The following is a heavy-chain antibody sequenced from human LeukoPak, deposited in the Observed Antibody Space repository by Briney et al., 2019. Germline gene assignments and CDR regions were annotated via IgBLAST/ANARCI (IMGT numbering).Heavy chain of an antibody. CDR1: GLTFSGQW. J-gene: IGHJ5*02. CDR2: IKHDGSEK. V-gene: IGHV3-7*01. Sequence: GGSLRLSCVASGLTFSGQWMNWVRQAPGQGLEWVANIKHDGSEKYYVDSVKGRFTISREDGKNSLSLQMNNARAEDTAVYYCAYTNNLYHWGQGTLVVVSS. CDR3: AYTNNLYH. D-gene: IGHD3-16*01.